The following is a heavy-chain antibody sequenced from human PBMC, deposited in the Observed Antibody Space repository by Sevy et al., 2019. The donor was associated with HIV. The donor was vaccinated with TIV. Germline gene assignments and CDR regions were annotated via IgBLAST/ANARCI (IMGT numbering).Heavy chain of an antibody. CDR1: GFRLNTYA. CDR2: ISSTGNFE. D-gene: IGHD5-12*01. V-gene: IGHV3-30*04. Sequence: GGSLRLSCSASGFRLNTYAMHWVRQAPGKGLEWVSVISSTGNFESYAASVKGRFTISKDNSKNTVSLQMNSLRPEDTGMYYCARDAGYTTKFHPLHWGQGTLVTVSS. J-gene: IGHJ4*02. CDR3: ARDAGYTTKFHPLH.